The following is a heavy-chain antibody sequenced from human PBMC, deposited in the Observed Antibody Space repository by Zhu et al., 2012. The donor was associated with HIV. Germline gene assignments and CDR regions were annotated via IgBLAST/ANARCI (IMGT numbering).Heavy chain of an antibody. CDR3: ARSTVTTSGXFDI. CDR1: HYSVSSAYY. J-gene: IGHJ3*02. D-gene: IGHD4-17*01. Sequence: QVQLQESGPGLVKPSETLSLICTVSHYSVSSAYYWGWVRQPPGKGLEWIGNIFHTGSTDSNPSLKSRVSISVDTSKNQFSLKLSSVTPADTALYYCARSTVTTSGXFDIVGPRDNGHRLS. V-gene: IGHV4-38-2*02. CDR2: IFHTGST.